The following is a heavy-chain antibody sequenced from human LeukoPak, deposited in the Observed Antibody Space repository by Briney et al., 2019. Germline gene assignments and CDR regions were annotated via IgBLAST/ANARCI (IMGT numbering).Heavy chain of an antibody. CDR2: IYHSGGT. CDR3: ARAGTRYYVDY. Sequence: SETLSLTCTVSGASFSSGGYYWNWIRQHSGKGLEWIGYIYHSGGTYYNPSLKSRVTISLDTSKNQFSLKLSSVTAADTAVYYCARAGTRYYVDYWGQGTLVTVSS. V-gene: IGHV4-31*03. D-gene: IGHD6-13*01. CDR1: GASFSSGGYY. J-gene: IGHJ4*02.